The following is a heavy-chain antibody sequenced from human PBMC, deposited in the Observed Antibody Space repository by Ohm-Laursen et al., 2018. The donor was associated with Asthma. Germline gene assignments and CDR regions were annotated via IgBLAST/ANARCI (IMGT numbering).Heavy chain of an antibody. CDR3: ARVSSSWFDF. CDR1: RGSITSGGFS. D-gene: IGHD6-13*01. J-gene: IGHJ4*02. Sequence: TLSLTCAVSRGSITSGGFSLGWVPPPPREGLGWVWHTYYSGSTYYNPSLKSRVAISVDRSKNQFSLTLSSVTASDTAIYYCARVSSSWFDFWGQGILVTVSS. V-gene: IGHV4-30-2*01. CDR2: TYYSGST.